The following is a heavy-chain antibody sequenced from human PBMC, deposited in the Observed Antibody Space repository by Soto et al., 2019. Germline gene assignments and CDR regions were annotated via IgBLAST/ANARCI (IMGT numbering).Heavy chain of an antibody. J-gene: IGHJ6*02. D-gene: IGHD3-3*01. V-gene: IGHV5-10-1*01. CDR1: GYSFTSYW. Sequence: GESLKISCKGSGYSFTSYWVSWVRQMPGKGLEWMGRIDPSDSYTNYSPSFQGHVTISADKSISTAYLQWSSLKASDTAMYYCARHRSEAFGVVPHDYYYGMDVWGQGTTVTVSS. CDR2: IDPSDSYT. CDR3: ARHRSEAFGVVPHDYYYGMDV.